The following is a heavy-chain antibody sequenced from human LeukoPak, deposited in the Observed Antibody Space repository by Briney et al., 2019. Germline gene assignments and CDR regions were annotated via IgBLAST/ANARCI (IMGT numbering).Heavy chain of an antibody. CDR1: GFSFSSYS. V-gene: IGHV3-21*01. CDR3: ARDGAEYYDFWSGFYTGYYYYYMDV. J-gene: IGHJ6*03. CDR2: VSSSGGFI. D-gene: IGHD3-3*01. Sequence: GGSLRLSCAASGFSFSSYSMNWVRQAPGKGLEWVSSVSSSGGFIYYADSVKGRFTISRDNAKNSLYLQMNSLRAEDTAVYYCARDGAEYYDFWSGFYTGYYYYYMDVWGNGTAVTVSS.